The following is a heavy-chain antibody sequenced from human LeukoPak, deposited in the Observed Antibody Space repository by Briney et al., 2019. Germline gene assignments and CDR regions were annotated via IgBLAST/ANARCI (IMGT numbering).Heavy chain of an antibody. J-gene: IGHJ4*02. D-gene: IGHD6-6*01. CDR2: INPNSGGT. CDR1: GGTFSSYA. Sequence: ASVKVSCKASGGTFSSYAISWVRQAPGQGLEWMGWINPNSGGTNYAQKFQGRVTMTRDTSISTAYMELSRLRSDDTAVYYCARGGAARALDYWGQGTLVTVSS. CDR3: ARGGAARALDY. V-gene: IGHV1-2*02.